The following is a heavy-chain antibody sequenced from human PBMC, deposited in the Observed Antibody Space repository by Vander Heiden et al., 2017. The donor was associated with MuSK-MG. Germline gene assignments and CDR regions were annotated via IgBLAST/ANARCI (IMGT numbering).Heavy chain of an antibody. V-gene: IGHV4-31*03. CDR2: IYYSGST. J-gene: IGHJ4*02. CDR3: ARVPIVVVPAAYYFDY. D-gene: IGHD2-2*01. Sequence: QVQLQESGPGLVKPSQTLSPTCTVSGGSISSGGYYWGWIRQHPGKGLEWIGYIYYSGSTYYNPSLKSRVTISVDTSKNQFSLKLSSVTAADTAVYYCARVPIVVVPAAYYFDYWGQGTLVTVSS. CDR1: GGSISSGGYY.